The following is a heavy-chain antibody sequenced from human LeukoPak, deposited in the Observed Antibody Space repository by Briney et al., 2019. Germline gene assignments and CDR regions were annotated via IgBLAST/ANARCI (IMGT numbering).Heavy chain of an antibody. V-gene: IGHV4-59*04. Sequence: SETLSLTCTVSGGSISSYYWSWIRQPPGKGLEWIGYIYYSGSTYYNPSLKSQVTISVDTSKNQFSLKLSSVTAADTAVYYCASGTHYGYNSGWLYYWGQGTLVTVSS. CDR3: ASGTHYGYNSGWLYY. CDR2: IYYSGST. CDR1: GGSISSYY. J-gene: IGHJ4*02. D-gene: IGHD6-19*01.